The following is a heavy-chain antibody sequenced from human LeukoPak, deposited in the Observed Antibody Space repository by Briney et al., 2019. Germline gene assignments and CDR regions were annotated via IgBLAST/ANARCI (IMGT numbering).Heavy chain of an antibody. CDR1: DGSFSGYY. J-gene: IGHJ4*02. CDR2: IYYSGST. V-gene: IGHV4-59*01. CDR3: ARILSTGYPDY. D-gene: IGHD2/OR15-2a*01. Sequence: SETLSLTCAVYDGSFSGYYWSWIRQPPGKGLEWIGYIYYSGSTNYNPSLKSRVTISVDTSKNEFSLKLSSVTAADTAVYYCARILSTGYPDYWGQGTLVTVSS.